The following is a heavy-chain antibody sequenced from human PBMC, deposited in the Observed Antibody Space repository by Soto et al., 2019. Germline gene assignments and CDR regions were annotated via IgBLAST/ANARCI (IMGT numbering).Heavy chain of an antibody. V-gene: IGHV4-39*01. CDR3: ASIGYYYDSSGYPFDY. CDR2: IYYSGST. Sequence: QLQLQESGPGLVKPSETLSLTCTVSGGSISSSSYYWGWIRQPPGKGLEWIGSIYYSGSTYYNPSRKSRVTISVDTSKNQFSLKLSSVTAADTAVYYCASIGYYYDSSGYPFDYWGQGTLVTVSS. CDR1: GGSISSSSYY. J-gene: IGHJ4*02. D-gene: IGHD3-22*01.